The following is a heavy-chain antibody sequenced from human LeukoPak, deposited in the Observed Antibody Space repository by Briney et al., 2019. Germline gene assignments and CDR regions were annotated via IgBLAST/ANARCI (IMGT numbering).Heavy chain of an antibody. D-gene: IGHD3-10*01. Sequence: GGSLRLSCAASGFTFSSYAMSWVRQAPGKGLEWVSAISGSGGSTYYADSVKGRFTISRDNSKNTLYLQMNSLRAEDTAAYYCAKDPRAPVTMVRGVPNWFDPWGQGTLVTVSS. CDR2: ISGSGGST. CDR3: AKDPRAPVTMVRGVPNWFDP. J-gene: IGHJ5*02. V-gene: IGHV3-23*01. CDR1: GFTFSSYA.